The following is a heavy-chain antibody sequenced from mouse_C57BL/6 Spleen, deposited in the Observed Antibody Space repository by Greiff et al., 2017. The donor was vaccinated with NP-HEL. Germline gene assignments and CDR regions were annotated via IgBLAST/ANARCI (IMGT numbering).Heavy chain of an antibody. CDR3: AREGLLLRFLDY. V-gene: IGHV1-82*01. CDR1: GYAFSSSW. Sequence: LMESGPELVKPGASVKISCKASGYAFSSSWMNWVKPRPGKGLEWVGRIYPGDGDTNYNGKFKGKARLTADKSSSTAYMQLSSLKSEDAAVYFCAREGLLLRFLDYWGQGTTLTVSS. J-gene: IGHJ2*01. D-gene: IGHD1-1*01. CDR2: IYPGDGDT.